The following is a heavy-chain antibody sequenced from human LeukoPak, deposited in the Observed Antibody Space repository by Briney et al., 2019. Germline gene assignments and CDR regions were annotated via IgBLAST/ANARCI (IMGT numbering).Heavy chain of an antibody. D-gene: IGHD2-2*01. Sequence: GASVKVSCKASGGTFSSYAISWVRQAPGQWLEWMGRIIPILGIANYAQKFQGRVTITADKSTSTAYMELSSLRSEDTAVYYCAGSSTRDLDYWSQGTLVTVSS. V-gene: IGHV1-69*04. CDR1: GGTFSSYA. J-gene: IGHJ4*02. CDR3: AGSSTRDLDY. CDR2: IIPILGIA.